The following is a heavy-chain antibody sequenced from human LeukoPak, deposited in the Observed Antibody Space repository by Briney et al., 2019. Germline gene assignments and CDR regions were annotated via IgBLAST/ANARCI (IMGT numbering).Heavy chain of an antibody. Sequence: ASVKVSCKASGYTFTSYDINWVRQATGQGLEWMGWMNPNSGNTGYAQKFQGRVTMTRNTSISTAYMELSSLRSEDTAVYYCAREDCGGDCYQRWGQGTLVTVSS. J-gene: IGHJ4*02. CDR3: AREDCGGDCYQR. CDR2: MNPNSGNT. D-gene: IGHD2-21*02. V-gene: IGHV1-8*01. CDR1: GYTFTSYD.